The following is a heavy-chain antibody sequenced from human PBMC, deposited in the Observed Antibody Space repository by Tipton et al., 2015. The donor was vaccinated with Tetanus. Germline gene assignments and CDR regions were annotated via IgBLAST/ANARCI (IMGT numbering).Heavy chain of an antibody. CDR2: ISFDGDNK. J-gene: IGHJ4*02. CDR1: GFTFSSHA. Sequence: SLRLSCVVSGFTFSSHAFHWVRQAPGKGLEWVTIISFDGDNKYYVDSVKGRFTISRDNSKNTLYLQLNNLRPEDTAVYYCAREGIIGSHYVVGYWGQGTLVIVSS. CDR3: AREGIIGSHYVVGY. V-gene: IGHV3-30-3*01. D-gene: IGHD1-26*01.